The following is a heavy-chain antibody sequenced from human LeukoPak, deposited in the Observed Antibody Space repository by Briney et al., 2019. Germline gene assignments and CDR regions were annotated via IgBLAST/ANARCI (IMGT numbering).Heavy chain of an antibody. J-gene: IGHJ4*02. D-gene: IGHD3-10*01. CDR1: GYTFTSYG. CDR2: ISAYNGNT. Sequence: GASVKVSCKASGYTFTSYGISWVRQAPGQGLEWMGWISAYNGNTNYAQKLQGRVTMTIDTSTSTAYMELRSLRSDDTAVYYCARCPAAMVRGVMEIDYWGQGTLVTVSS. V-gene: IGHV1-18*01. CDR3: ARCPAAMVRGVMEIDY.